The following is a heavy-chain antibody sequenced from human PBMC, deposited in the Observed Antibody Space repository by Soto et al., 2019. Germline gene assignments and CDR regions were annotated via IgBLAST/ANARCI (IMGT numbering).Heavy chain of an antibody. CDR3: ARSQGSSTSLELYYYYYYGMDV. Sequence: QVQLVQSGAEVKKPGSSVKVSCKASGGTFSSYAISWVRQAPGQGLEWMGGIILICGTANYAQKFQGRVTITADESTSTAYMELSSLRSEDTAVYYCARSQGSSTSLELYYYYYYGMDVWGQGTTVTVSS. J-gene: IGHJ6*02. CDR2: IILICGTA. CDR1: GGTFSSYA. D-gene: IGHD2-2*01. V-gene: IGHV1-69*01.